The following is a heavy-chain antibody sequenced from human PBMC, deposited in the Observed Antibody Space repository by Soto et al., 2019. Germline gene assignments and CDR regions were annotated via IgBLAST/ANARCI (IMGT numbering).Heavy chain of an antibody. J-gene: IGHJ4*02. V-gene: IGHV4-30-4*01. D-gene: IGHD2-21*01. CDR3: ARDPSSGGYCPGPCFDY. CDR2: ISYSGST. CDR1: GASISSTDYY. Sequence: QVQLQESGPGLVKPSQTLSLTCTVSGASISSTDYYWSWIRQSPGKGLESIGYISYSGSTYYNPSLKSRVTISVDTSKNQFPLKLSSVTAADTAVYYCARDPSSGGYCPGPCFDYWGQGSLVTVTS.